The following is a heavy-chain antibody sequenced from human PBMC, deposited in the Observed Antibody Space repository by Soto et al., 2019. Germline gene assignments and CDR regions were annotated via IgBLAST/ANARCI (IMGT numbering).Heavy chain of an antibody. CDR1: GGTFSSYA. Sequence: SVKVSCKASGGTFSSYAISWVRQAPGQGLEWMGGIIPIFGTANYAQKFQGRVTMTTDTSTSTAYMELTTLTLDDTAVYYCARGAWGELLLNYWGQGTQVTVSS. V-gene: IGHV1-69*05. D-gene: IGHD3-16*01. CDR2: IIPIFGTA. CDR3: ARGAWGELLLNY. J-gene: IGHJ4*02.